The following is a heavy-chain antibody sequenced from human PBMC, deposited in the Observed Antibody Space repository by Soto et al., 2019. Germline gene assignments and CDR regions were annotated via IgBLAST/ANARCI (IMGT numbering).Heavy chain of an antibody. V-gene: IGHV4-34*01. J-gene: IGHJ3*02. CDR1: GGSCSGYY. CDR3: ATGSIVGATGALDAFDI. D-gene: IGHD1-26*01. CDR2: INHSGST. Sequence: AETLSLTCAVYGGSCSGYYWSWIRQPPGKGLEWIGEINHSGSTNYNPSLKSRVTISVDTSKNQFSLKLSSVTAADTAVYYCATGSIVGATGALDAFDIWGQGTMVTVSS.